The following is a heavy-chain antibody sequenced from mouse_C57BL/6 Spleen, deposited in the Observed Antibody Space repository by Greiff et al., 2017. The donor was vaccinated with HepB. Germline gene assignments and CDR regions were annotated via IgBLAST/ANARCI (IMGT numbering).Heavy chain of an antibody. CDR3: ARRNYDGAMDY. CDR1: GFTFSDYG. J-gene: IGHJ4*01. CDR2: ISSGSSTI. V-gene: IGHV5-17*01. D-gene: IGHD2-4*01. Sequence: EVQLVESGGGLVKPGGSLKLSCAASGFTFSDYGMHWVRQAPEKGLEWVAYISSGSSTIYYADTVKGRFTISRDNAKNTLFLQMTSLRSEDTAMYYCARRNYDGAMDYWGQGTSVTVSS.